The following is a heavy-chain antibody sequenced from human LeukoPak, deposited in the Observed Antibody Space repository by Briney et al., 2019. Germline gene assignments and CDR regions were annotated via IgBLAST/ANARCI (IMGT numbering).Heavy chain of an antibody. V-gene: IGHV3-64D*06. CDR1: GFTFSRYA. Sequence: GGSLRLSCSASGFTFSRYAMHWVRQAPGKGLEYVSAISSNGGSTYYADSVKGRFTISRDNSRNTLHLQMSSLRVEDTAVYYCVKDSSSGSYFDYWGQGTLATVSS. J-gene: IGHJ4*02. CDR2: ISSNGGST. CDR3: VKDSSSGSYFDY. D-gene: IGHD3-10*01.